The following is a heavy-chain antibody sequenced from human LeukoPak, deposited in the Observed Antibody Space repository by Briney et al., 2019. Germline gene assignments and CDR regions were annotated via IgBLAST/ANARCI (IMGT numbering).Heavy chain of an antibody. V-gene: IGHV3-30*03. Sequence: PGRSLRLSCAASGFTFSSYGMHWVRQAPGKGLEWVAVISYDGSNKYYADSVRGRFTISRDNSKNTLYLQMTSLRAEDTAVYYCARKVYHRFDYWGQGTLVTVSS. CDR2: ISYDGSNK. CDR1: GFTFSSYG. D-gene: IGHD2-2*01. CDR3: ARKVYHRFDY. J-gene: IGHJ4*02.